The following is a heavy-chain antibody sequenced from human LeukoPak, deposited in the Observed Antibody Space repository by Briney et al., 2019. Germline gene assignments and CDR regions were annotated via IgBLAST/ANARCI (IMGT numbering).Heavy chain of an antibody. CDR2: IKSKTDGGTT. Sequence: PGGSLRLSCAASGFTFSSYWMSWVRQAPGKGLEWVGRIKSKTDGGTTDYAAPVKGRFTISRDDSKNTLYLQINSLETEDTAVYYCTTVANGGDFDYWGQGTLVTVSS. J-gene: IGHJ4*02. V-gene: IGHV3-15*01. D-gene: IGHD3-16*01. CDR1: GFTFSSYW. CDR3: TTVANGGDFDY.